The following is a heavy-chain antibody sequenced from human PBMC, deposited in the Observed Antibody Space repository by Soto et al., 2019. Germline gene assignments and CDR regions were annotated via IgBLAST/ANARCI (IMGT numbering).Heavy chain of an antibody. Sequence: SERLSLTCTVCGGCSSSYYWSWIGQPAGKGLEWIGRIYTSGSTNYNPSLKSRVTMSVDTSKNQFSLKLSSVTAADTAVYYCARYRGAARPRWGVNWFDPWGQGTLVTVSS. CDR3: ARYRGAARPRWGVNWFDP. V-gene: IGHV4-4*07. CDR2: IYTSGST. J-gene: IGHJ5*02. CDR1: GGCSSSYY. D-gene: IGHD6-6*01.